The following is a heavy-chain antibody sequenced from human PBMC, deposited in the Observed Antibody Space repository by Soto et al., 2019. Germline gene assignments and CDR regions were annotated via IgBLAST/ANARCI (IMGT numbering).Heavy chain of an antibody. D-gene: IGHD3-10*01. J-gene: IGHJ6*02. V-gene: IGHV4-34*01. CDR2: INHSGST. CDR3: ARGVESWFGARYYYYYGMDV. Sequence: SETLSLTCAVYGGSFSGYYWSWIRQPPGKGLEWIGEINHSGSTNYNPSLKSRVTISVDTSENQFSLKLSSVTAADTAVYYCARGVESWFGARYYYYYGMDVWGQGTTVTVSS. CDR1: GGSFSGYY.